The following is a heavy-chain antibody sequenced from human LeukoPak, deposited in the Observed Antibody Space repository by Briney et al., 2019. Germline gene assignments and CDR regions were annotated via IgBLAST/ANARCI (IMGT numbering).Heavy chain of an antibody. V-gene: IGHV3-48*01. Sequence: GGSLRLSCAASGFTFTPYTMHWVRQAPGKGLESVSYIDTSGNTIYYADSVEGRFTISRDNAEKSLYLQMNSLRAEDTAVYYCARDNTYCSGSRCYDRFDYWGQGTLVTVSS. J-gene: IGHJ4*02. D-gene: IGHD2-15*01. CDR3: ARDNTYCSGSRCYDRFDY. CDR1: GFTFTPYT. CDR2: IDTSGNTI.